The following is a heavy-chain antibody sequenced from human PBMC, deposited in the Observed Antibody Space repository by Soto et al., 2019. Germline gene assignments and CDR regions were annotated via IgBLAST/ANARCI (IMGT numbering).Heavy chain of an antibody. CDR3: ARSIAARKFGYYFDY. CDR2: IIPIFGTA. D-gene: IGHD6-6*01. V-gene: IGHV1-69*13. CDR1: GGTFSSYA. Sequence: SVKVSXKASGGTFSSYAISWVRQAPGQGLEWMGGIIPIFGTANYAQKFQGRVTITADESTSTAYMELSSLRSEDTAVYYCARSIAARKFGYYFDYWGQGTLVTVSS. J-gene: IGHJ4*02.